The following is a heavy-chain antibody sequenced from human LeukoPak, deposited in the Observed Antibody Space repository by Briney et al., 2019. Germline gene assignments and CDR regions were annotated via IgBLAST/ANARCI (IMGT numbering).Heavy chain of an antibody. CDR3: GRAPRPVAWNWFDP. J-gene: IGHJ5*02. V-gene: IGHV3-49*03. CDR1: EFSFGDYA. Sequence: GGSLRLSCTTSEFSFGDYAVGWFRQAPGMGLEWLGFIRSKTYGGTSEYAASLKGRFTMSRDDSKSIAYLQMNSLKIEDTAVYYCGRAPRPVAWNWFDPWGQGTLVTVSS. D-gene: IGHD2-15*01. CDR2: IRSKTYGGTS.